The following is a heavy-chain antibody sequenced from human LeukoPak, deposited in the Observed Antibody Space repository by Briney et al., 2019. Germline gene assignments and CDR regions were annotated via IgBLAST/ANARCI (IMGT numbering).Heavy chain of an antibody. CDR2: ISAYNGNT. Sequence: ASVKVSCKASGYTLTSYSISWVRQAPGQGLEWMGWISAYNGNTDLAQKLQGRVTMTTDTSTSTAYMELRSLRSGDTAVYYCARGQYFDFWGQGALVTVSS. V-gene: IGHV1-18*01. CDR1: GYTLTSYS. CDR3: ARGQYFDF. J-gene: IGHJ4*02.